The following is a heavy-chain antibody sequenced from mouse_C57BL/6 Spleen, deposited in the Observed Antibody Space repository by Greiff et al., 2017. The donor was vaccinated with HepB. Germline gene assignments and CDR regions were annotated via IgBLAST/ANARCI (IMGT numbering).Heavy chain of an antibody. D-gene: IGHD2-3*01. J-gene: IGHJ4*01. CDR3: ARKMGSMMVTTGAMDY. V-gene: IGHV2-2*01. CDR2: IWSGGST. CDR1: GFSLTSYG. Sequence: QVQLQQSGPGLVQPSQRLSITCTVSGFSLTSYGVHWVRQSPGKGLEWLGVIWSGGSTDYNAAFISRLSISKDNSKSQVFFKMNSLQADDTAIYYCARKMGSMMVTTGAMDYWGQGTSVTVSS.